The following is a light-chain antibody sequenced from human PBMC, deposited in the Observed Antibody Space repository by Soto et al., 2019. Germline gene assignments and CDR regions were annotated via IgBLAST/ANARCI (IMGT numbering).Light chain of an antibody. J-gene: IGKJ1*01. V-gene: IGKV1-17*01. CDR2: ATS. CDR1: QGIKSD. CDR3: LQHNSYPRT. Sequence: DIQMTQSPSSLSASVGDRVTITCRASQGIKSDLGWFQQKPGKAPKRLIYATSSSQSGVPSRFSGSGSGTEFNLTISSLQPEDSATYYCLQHNSYPRTFGQGTKVEIK.